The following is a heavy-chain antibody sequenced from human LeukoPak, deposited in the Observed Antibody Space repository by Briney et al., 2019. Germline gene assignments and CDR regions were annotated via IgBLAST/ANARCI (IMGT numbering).Heavy chain of an antibody. CDR1: GGSISSSNW. CDR3: VREGGGDSGYVNGVYNY. CDR2: IDHSGST. J-gene: IGHJ4*02. D-gene: IGHD5-12*01. Sequence: SGTLSLTCAVSGGSISSSNWWSWVRQPPGKGLEWIGEIDHSGSTNYNPSLKSRVTISVDKSKNQFSLKLSSVTAADTAVYYCVREGGGDSGYVNGVYNYWGQGTLVTVSS. V-gene: IGHV4-4*02.